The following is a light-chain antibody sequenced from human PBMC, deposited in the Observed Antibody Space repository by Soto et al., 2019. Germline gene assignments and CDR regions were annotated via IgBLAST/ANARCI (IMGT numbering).Light chain of an antibody. V-gene: IGKV1-5*03. CDR3: QQYDSIPYT. J-gene: IGKJ2*01. CDR1: QTINSW. Sequence: DIPMTQSPSTLSASVGDRVTITCRASQTINSWLAWYQQRPGKAPRLLIYKASTLESGVPSRFSGSGSGTEFTLTISTLQPDDFATYSCQQYDSIPYTFGQGTKLDIK. CDR2: KAS.